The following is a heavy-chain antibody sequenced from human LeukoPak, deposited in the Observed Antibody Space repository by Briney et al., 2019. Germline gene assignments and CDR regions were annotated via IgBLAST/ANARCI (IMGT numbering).Heavy chain of an antibody. CDR1: GLSLSTSGVG. CDR3: AHTQYSSGWYGVYFDY. V-gene: IGHV2-5*02. Sequence: KESGPMLVKPTQTLTLTCTFSGLSLSTSGVGVGLIRQPPGKALEWLALIYWDDDKRYSPTLKSRLTITKDTSKTQVVLTMTNMDPVDTATYYCAHTQYSSGWYGVYFDYWGQGTLVTVSS. CDR2: IYWDDDK. J-gene: IGHJ4*02. D-gene: IGHD6-19*01.